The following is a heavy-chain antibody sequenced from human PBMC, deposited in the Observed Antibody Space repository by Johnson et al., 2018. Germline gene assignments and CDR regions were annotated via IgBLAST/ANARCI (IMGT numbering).Heavy chain of an antibody. CDR2: ISSSSSYI. CDR3: ARVRGYCSGGSCYSGDYYYYGMDV. V-gene: IGHV3-21*01. D-gene: IGHD2-15*01. CDR1: GFTFSSYG. Sequence: EVQLLESGGGVVQPGRSLRLSCAASGFTFSSYGMHWVRQAPGKGLEWVSSISSSSSYIYYADSVKGRFTISRDNAKNSLYLQMNSQRAEDTAVYYCARVRGYCSGGSCYSGDYYYYGMDVWGQGTTVTVSS. J-gene: IGHJ6*02.